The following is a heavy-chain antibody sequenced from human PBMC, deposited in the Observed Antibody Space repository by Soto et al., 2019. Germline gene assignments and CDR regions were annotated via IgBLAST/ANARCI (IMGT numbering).Heavy chain of an antibody. CDR2: ISTTSTYT. V-gene: IGHV3-21*02. CDR3: ARDDGLSSTNVKAFDI. J-gene: IGHJ3*02. D-gene: IGHD2-2*01. CDR1: GFTFSRYY. Sequence: ELQLVESGGGLVEPGGSLRLSCAASGFTFSRYYMNWVRQAPGKGLEWVSSISTTSTYTHYADSLKGRFTISRGNAKKLLYLQMDSLRAEDTAVYYCARDDGLSSTNVKAFDIWGQGTKVTVSS.